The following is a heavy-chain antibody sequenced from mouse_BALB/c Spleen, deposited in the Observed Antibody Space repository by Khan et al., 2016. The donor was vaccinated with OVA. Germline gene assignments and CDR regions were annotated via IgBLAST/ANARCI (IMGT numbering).Heavy chain of an antibody. V-gene: IGHV1-18*01. CDR1: GYSFTGYY. CDR2: VNRNNGGT. J-gene: IGHJ1*01. Sequence: VQLKQSGPDLVKPWASMKITCKASGYSFTGYYIHWVKQSLGKSLEWFGRVNRNNGGTSYNQNLKGKAILTADKSSNTAYMEFRSLTSEASAVFTCAIYHGYMDDWGAGTTVTVSS. D-gene: IGHD1-1*01. CDR3: AIYHGYMDD.